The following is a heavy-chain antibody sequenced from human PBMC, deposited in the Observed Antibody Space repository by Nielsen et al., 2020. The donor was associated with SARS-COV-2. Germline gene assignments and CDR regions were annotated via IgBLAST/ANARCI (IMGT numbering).Heavy chain of an antibody. CDR1: GFTFSSYA. Sequence: GESLKISYAASGFTFSSYAMNWVRQAPGKGLEWVSAISIGGGETYYPDSVKGRFTISRDNSKNTLYLQMNSLRAEDTAVYYCARAYRSDFDFWGQGALVTVSS. CDR3: ARAYRSDFDF. CDR2: ISIGGGET. J-gene: IGHJ4*02. D-gene: IGHD6-19*01. V-gene: IGHV3-23*01.